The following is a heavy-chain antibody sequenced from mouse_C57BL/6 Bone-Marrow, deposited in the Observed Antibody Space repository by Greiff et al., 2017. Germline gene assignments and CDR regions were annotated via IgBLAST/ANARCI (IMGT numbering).Heavy chain of an antibody. D-gene: IGHD2-4*01. CDR3: TTMMFDY. CDR2: IYPRSGNT. J-gene: IGHJ2*01. CDR1: GYTFTSYG. V-gene: IGHV1-81*01. Sequence: QVQLQQSGAELARPGASVKLSCKASGYTFTSYGISWVKQRTGQGLEWIGEIYPRSGNTYYNEKFKGKATITADTSSNTAYLQLSSLTSEDTAVYYCTTMMFDYWGQGTTLTVSS.